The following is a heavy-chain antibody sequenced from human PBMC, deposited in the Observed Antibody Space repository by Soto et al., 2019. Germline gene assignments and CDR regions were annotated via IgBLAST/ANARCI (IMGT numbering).Heavy chain of an antibody. Sequence: QLQLQESGPGLVKPSETLSLTCTVSGGSISSSSYYWGWIRQPPGKGLEWIGSIYYSGSTYYNPSLKSRVTISVDTSRNQFSLKLSSVTAADTAVYYCARSLGSEGSSWYPRWDFDYWGQGTLVTVSS. CDR2: IYYSGST. CDR1: GGSISSSSYY. CDR3: ARSLGSEGSSWYPRWDFDY. J-gene: IGHJ4*02. D-gene: IGHD6-13*01. V-gene: IGHV4-39*01.